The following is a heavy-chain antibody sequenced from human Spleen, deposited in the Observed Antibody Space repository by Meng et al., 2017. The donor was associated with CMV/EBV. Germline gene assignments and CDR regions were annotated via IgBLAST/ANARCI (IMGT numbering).Heavy chain of an antibody. J-gene: IGHJ5*02. CDR3: AGLNYYGSGGGWFDP. CDR1: GYISSSSYY. V-gene: IGHV4-39*07. D-gene: IGHD3-10*01. CDR2: IYYSGST. Sequence: GYISSSSYYWGWIRQPPGKGLEWIGSIYYSGSTYYNPSLKSRVTISVDTSKNQFSLKLSSVTAADTAVYYCAGLNYYGSGGGWFDPWGQGTLVTVSS.